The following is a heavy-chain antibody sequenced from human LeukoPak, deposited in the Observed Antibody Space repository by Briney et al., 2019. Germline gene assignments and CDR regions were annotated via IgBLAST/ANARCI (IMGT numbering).Heavy chain of an antibody. CDR3: AKDLKEYYYDSSGHAY. CDR2: ISGSGGST. V-gene: IGHV3-23*01. D-gene: IGHD3-22*01. CDR1: GFTFSSYA. J-gene: IGHJ4*02. Sequence: GASLRLSCAASGFTFSSYAMSWVRQAPGEGLEWVSAISGSGGSTYYADSVKGRFTISRDNSKNTLYLQMNSLRAEDTAVYYCAKDLKEYYYDSSGHAYWGQGTLVTVSS.